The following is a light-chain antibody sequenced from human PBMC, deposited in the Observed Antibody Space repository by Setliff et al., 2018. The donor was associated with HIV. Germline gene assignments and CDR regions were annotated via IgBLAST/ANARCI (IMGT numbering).Light chain of an antibody. CDR2: EVV. CDR3: ASYASTATGTWV. V-gene: IGLV2-14*01. Sequence: QSVLAQPATVSGSPGQSITISCTDTSGDLATYNWVSWHQHHPGKGPKLIIYEVVHRSPGVSDRFSASKSGNTASLTISGLQAEDEATYYCASYASTATGTWVFCGGTKVTVL. CDR1: SGDLATYNW. J-gene: IGLJ3*02.